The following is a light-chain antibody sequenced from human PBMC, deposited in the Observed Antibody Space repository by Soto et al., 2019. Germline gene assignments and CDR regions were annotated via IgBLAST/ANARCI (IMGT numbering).Light chain of an antibody. CDR2: WAS. CDR3: QQYYSTPWT. CDR1: QSVLFSNQKNY. J-gene: IGKJ1*01. Sequence: DIVMTQSPDSLAVSLGERATINCKSSQSVLFSNQKNYLAWYQQKPGQPPKLLIYWASTRESGVPDRFSGSGSGTDFTLTIRSLQTEDVAVYYCQQYYSTPWTFGQGTKVEIK. V-gene: IGKV4-1*01.